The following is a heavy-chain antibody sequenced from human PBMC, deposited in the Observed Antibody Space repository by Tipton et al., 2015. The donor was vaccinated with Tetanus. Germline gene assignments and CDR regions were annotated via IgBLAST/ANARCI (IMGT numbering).Heavy chain of an antibody. D-gene: IGHD1-1*01. CDR3: ARGGDNLTFQRPTSRWFDP. CDR1: GGSVSSGAYC. Sequence: TLSLTCTVSGGSVSSGAYCWSWIRQHPGKGLESIGCISSRGSTYYNPSLTSRVSISVDTSKNQFSLKLTSVTAADTAIYYCARGGDNLTFQRPTSRWFDPRGHGTLVTVSS. CDR2: ISSRGST. V-gene: IGHV4-31*03. J-gene: IGHJ5*02.